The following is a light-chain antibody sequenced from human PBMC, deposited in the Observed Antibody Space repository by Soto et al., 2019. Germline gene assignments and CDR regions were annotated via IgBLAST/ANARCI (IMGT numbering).Light chain of an antibody. J-gene: IGKJ4*01. CDR1: QLISNY. CDR3: QQYDNLPLT. Sequence: DIQMTQSPSSLSASVGDSVTITCQASQLISNYLNWYQQKPGKAPKLLIYDASNLKTGVPSWFSGSGSGTYFTFTISSLQPEDIATYYCQQYDNLPLTFGGGTKVEIK. CDR2: DAS. V-gene: IGKV1-33*01.